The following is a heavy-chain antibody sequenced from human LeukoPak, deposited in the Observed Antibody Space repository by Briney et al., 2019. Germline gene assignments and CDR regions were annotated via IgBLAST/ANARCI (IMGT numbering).Heavy chain of an antibody. CDR1: GFTFSSIA. CDR3: PKELGRYRNNFFDY. J-gene: IGHJ4*02. V-gene: IGHV3-23*01. D-gene: IGHD1-14*01. CDR2: ISGGGSGK. Sequence: GGSLRLSCAASGFTFSSIAMSWVRQAPGKGLEWVSTISGGGSGKYYADSVKRRFTSSRDDAKNTLHQQMNRLRADNTVVYYCPKELGRYRNNFFDYWRQG.